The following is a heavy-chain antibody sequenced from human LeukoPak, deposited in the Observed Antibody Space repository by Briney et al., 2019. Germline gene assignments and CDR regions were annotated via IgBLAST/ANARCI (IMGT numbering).Heavy chain of an antibody. CDR2: ISYDGSNK. J-gene: IGHJ4*02. D-gene: IGHD5-12*01. Sequence: GGSLRLSCVASGFTFSSYNMHWVRQAPGKGLEWVAVISYDGSNKYYADSVKGRSTISRDNSKNTLYLQVNSLRPEDTAVYYCARDHAADIVATGEDYWGQGTLVTVSS. CDR1: GFTFSSYN. V-gene: IGHV3-30-3*01. CDR3: ARDHAADIVATGEDY.